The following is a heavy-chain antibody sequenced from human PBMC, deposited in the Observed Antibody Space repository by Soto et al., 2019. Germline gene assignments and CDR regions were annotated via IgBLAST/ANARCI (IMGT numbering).Heavy chain of an antibody. J-gene: IGHJ4*02. CDR3: ARREDLYDDTSGFDS. Sequence: PSETLSLTCTVSGGSISTYYWNWIRQPPGKGLEWIGFIFYSGSTTYNPSLKSRITISVDTSRNQYSLKLDSVTAADTAVYYFARREDLYDDTSGFDSWGQGTLVTVSS. D-gene: IGHD3-22*01. CDR2: IFYSGST. CDR1: GGSISTYY. V-gene: IGHV4-59*01.